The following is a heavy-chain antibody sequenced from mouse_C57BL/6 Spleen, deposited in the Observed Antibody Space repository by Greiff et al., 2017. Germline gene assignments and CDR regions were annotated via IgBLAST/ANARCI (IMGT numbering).Heavy chain of an antibody. J-gene: IGHJ3*01. CDR2: IDPETGGT. CDR1: GYTFTDYE. Sequence: QVQLQQSGAELVRPGASVTLSCKASGYTFTDYEMHWVKQTPVHGLEWIGAIDPETGGTAYNQKFTGKAILTADKSSSTAYMELLSLKSEDSAVYDCTRSGYSYEYDRFAYWGQGTLVTVSA. V-gene: IGHV1-15*01. D-gene: IGHD2-4*01. CDR3: TRSGYSYEYDRFAY.